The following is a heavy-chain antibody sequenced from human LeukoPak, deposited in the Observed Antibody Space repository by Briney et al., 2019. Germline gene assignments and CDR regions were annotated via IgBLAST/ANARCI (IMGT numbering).Heavy chain of an antibody. V-gene: IGHV4-59*01. CDR3: ARVVVGATILFNY. J-gene: IGHJ4*02. CDR2: IYYSGST. CDR1: GGSFSGYY. D-gene: IGHD1-26*01. Sequence: ASETLSLTCAAYGGSFSGYYWSWIRQPPGKGLEWIGYIYYSGSTNYNPSLKSRVAISVDTSKNQFSLKLSSVTAADTAVYYCARVVVGATILFNYWGQGTLVTVSS.